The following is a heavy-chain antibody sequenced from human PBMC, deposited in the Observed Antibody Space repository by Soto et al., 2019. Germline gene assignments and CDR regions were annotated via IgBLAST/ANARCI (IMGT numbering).Heavy chain of an antibody. CDR1: GFTFSSYP. Sequence: GGSLRRSCAPSGFTFSSYPIHCVLLAPGKLLERLAVISYDGSNKYYAETVKGRFTISRDNSKNTLYLQMHSLRAKDTAVYYCTYNWNDAAFDIWGQGTMVTVSS. J-gene: IGHJ3*02. D-gene: IGHD1-20*01. V-gene: IGHV3-30-3*01. CDR2: ISYDGSNK. CDR3: TYNWNDAAFDI.